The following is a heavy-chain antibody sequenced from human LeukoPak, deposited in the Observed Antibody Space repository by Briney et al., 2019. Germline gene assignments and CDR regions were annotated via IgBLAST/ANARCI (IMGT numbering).Heavy chain of an antibody. CDR2: IYYSGST. CDR1: GGSISSSSYY. CDR3: ARHGGLRSPHLYWYFDL. J-gene: IGHJ2*01. V-gene: IGHV4-39*01. D-gene: IGHD3-16*01. Sequence: PSETLSLTCTVSGGSISSSSYYWGWIRQPPGKGLEWIGSIYYSGSTYYNPSLKSRVTISVDTSKNQFSLKLSSVTAADTAVYYCARHGGLRSPHLYWYFDLWGRGTLVTVSS.